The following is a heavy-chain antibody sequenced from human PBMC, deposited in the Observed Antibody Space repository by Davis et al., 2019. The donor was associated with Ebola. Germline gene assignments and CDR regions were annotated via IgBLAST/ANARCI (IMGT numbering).Heavy chain of an antibody. V-gene: IGHV4-59*08. CDR2: IYYSGST. Sequence: SETLSLTCTVSGGSISSYYWSWIRQPPGKGLEWIGYIYYSGSTNYNPSLKSRVTISVDTSKNQFPLKLSSVTAADTAVYYCARLPGLQLWSGMDVWGQGTTVTVSS. CDR3: ARLPGLQLWSGMDV. CDR1: GGSISSYY. J-gene: IGHJ6*02. D-gene: IGHD5-18*01.